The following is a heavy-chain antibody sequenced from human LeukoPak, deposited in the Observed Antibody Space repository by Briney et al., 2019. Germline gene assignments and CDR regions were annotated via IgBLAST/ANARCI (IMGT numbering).Heavy chain of an antibody. CDR2: IYFSGNT. D-gene: IGHD6-6*01. J-gene: IGHJ4*02. V-gene: IGHV4-59*01. Sequence: SETLSLTCRVSGGSISSFYWSWIRQPPGKGLERIGNIYFSGNTNYNPSLKSRVTISVDTSKNQFSLKLSSVTAADTAVYYCARGSSSPDYYFDYWGQGTLVTVSS. CDR3: ARGSSSPDYYFDY. CDR1: GGSISSFY.